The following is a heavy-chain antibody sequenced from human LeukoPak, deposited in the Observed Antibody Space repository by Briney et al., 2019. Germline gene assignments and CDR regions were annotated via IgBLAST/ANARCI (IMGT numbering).Heavy chain of an antibody. CDR2: INPSGGST. D-gene: IGHD3-10*01. V-gene: IGHV1-46*01. J-gene: IGHJ5*02. Sequence: ASVRVSCKAAGYSFTSYCMYWVRQAPGQWLEWMGLINPSGGSTSYAQKFQGRVTMTRDTSTSTVYMELSSLRSEDTAVYYCASGRGAFDWFDPWGQGTLVTVSS. CDR3: ASGRGAFDWFDP. CDR1: GYSFTSYC.